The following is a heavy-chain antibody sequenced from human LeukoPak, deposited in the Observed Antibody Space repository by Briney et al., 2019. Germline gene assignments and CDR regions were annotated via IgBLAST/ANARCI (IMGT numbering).Heavy chain of an antibody. D-gene: IGHD2-15*01. CDR1: GGSISSGSYY. Sequence: SETLSLTCTVSGGSISSGSYYWSWIRQPAGKGLEWIGRIYTSGSTNYNPSLKSRVTISVDTSKNQFSLKLSSVTAADTAVYYCASSGYCSGGSCYNWFDPWGQGTLVTVSS. CDR3: ASSGYCSGGSCYNWFDP. J-gene: IGHJ5*02. V-gene: IGHV4-61*02. CDR2: IYTSGST.